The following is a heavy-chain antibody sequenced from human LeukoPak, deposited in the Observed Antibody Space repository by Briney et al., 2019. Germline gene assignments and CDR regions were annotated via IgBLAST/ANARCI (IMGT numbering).Heavy chain of an antibody. CDR2: MNPNSGNT. J-gene: IGHJ4*02. CDR3: ARAGGYCGRISCPYYFDY. Sequence: ASVKVSCKASGYTFTGYYMHWVRQAPGQGLEWMGWMNPNSGNTGYAQKFQGRVTMTRNTSISTAYMELSSLRSEDTAVYYCARAGGYCGRISCPYYFDYWGQGSLVAVSS. CDR1: GYTFTGYY. V-gene: IGHV1-8*02. D-gene: IGHD2-15*01.